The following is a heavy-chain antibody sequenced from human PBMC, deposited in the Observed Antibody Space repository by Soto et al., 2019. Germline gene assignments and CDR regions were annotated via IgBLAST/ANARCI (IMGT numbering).Heavy chain of an antibody. Sequence: SVTLPLTWTVSGGSISGHYWSWIRQPPGKGLEWIGYMYNTGSTVYNPSFKSRVTISVDTSKNQFSLKLNSVTAADTAVYYCARDLWGYCGTDCYPLDVWGQGTTVTVSS. V-gene: IGHV4-59*11. J-gene: IGHJ6*02. CDR3: ARDLWGYCGTDCYPLDV. D-gene: IGHD2-21*02. CDR2: MYNTGST. CDR1: GGSISGHY.